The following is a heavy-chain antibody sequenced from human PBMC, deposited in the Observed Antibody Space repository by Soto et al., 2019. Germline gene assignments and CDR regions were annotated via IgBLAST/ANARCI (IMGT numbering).Heavy chain of an antibody. CDR3: ARFFGNAFDV. V-gene: IGHV4-39*02. D-gene: IGHD3-3*01. J-gene: IGHJ3*01. Sequence: QLQLQESGPGLVKPSETLSLTCSVSGGSISTDSYNWDWIRQSPGKGLEWIGTIYYDGTPSYNPSLKVQVTISVDTSRNHFSLKVKSVTAADTAMYYCARFFGNAFDVWGQGTMVKVSS. CDR1: GGSISTDSYN. CDR2: IYYDGTP.